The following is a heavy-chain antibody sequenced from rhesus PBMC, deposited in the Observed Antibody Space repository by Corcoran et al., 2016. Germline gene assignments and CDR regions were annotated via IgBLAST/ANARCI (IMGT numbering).Heavy chain of an antibody. CDR3: AREGTVAAIGVDY. CDR1: GGSISSNY. CDR2: IDGRGGNT. Sequence: QVQLQESGPGLVKPSETLSLTCAVSGGSISSNYWSWIRQAPGTGLEWIGRIDGRGGNTDYNPSLKSRVNISTDTSKNQFSLKLSSVTAADTAVYYCAREGTVAAIGVDYWGQGVLVTVSS. V-gene: IGHV4-160*01. J-gene: IGHJ4*01. D-gene: IGHD4-29*01.